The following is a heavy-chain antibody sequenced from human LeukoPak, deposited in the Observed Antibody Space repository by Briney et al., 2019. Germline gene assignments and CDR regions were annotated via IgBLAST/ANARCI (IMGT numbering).Heavy chain of an antibody. CDR2: IGASGGST. D-gene: IGHD1-1*01. CDR1: GFTFSTYA. CDR3: AKETGVFYGIDV. J-gene: IGHJ6*04. Sequence: PGGSLRLSCAASGFTFSTYAMSWVRQAPGTGLEWVSAIGASGGSTDYADSVKGRFTISRDNSKNTLYLQMNSLRAEDTAVYYCAKETGVFYGIDVWGKGTTVTVSS. V-gene: IGHV3-23*01.